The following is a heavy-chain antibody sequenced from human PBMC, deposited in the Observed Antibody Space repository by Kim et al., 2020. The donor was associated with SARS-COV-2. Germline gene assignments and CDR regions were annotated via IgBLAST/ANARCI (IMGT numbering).Heavy chain of an antibody. V-gene: IGHV3-48*03. J-gene: IGHJ6*02. Sequence: GGSLRLSCAASGFTFSSYEMNWVRQAPGKGLEWVSYISSSGSTIYYADSVKGRFTISRDNAKNSLYLQMNSLRAEDTAVYYCARDPWLYWELGFYYGMDVWGQGTTVTVSS. CDR1: GFTFSSYE. D-gene: IGHD1-26*01. CDR3: ARDPWLYWELGFYYGMDV. CDR2: ISSSGSTI.